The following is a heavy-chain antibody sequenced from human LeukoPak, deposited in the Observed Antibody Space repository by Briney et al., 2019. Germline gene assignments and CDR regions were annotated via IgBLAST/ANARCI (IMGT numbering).Heavy chain of an antibody. J-gene: IGHJ4*02. Sequence: GGSLRPSCAASGFTFHNFEMNWVSQAPGKGLEWIAVVRGSGSEIHYGDFMKGRFTISRDNAKGSVYLRMDSLRAEDRALYHCATKMPGTSHFSSWGRGNLVTVSS. CDR2: VRGSGSEI. D-gene: IGHD1-1*01. CDR1: GFTFHNFE. CDR3: ATKMPGTSHFSS. V-gene: IGHV3-48*03.